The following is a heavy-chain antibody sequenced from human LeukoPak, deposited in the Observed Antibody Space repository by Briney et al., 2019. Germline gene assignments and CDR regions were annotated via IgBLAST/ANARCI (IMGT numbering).Heavy chain of an antibody. CDR3: ARDPPRVDGSGTPTARTDY. V-gene: IGHV3-21*01. Sequence: PGGTLRLSCAASGFTFSSYSMNWVRQAPGKGLEWVSSISSSSSYIYYADSVKGRFTISRDNAKNSLYLQMNSLRAEDTAVYYCARDPPRVDGSGTPTARTDYWGQGTLVTVSS. CDR1: GFTFSSYS. J-gene: IGHJ4*02. D-gene: IGHD3-10*01. CDR2: ISSSSSYI.